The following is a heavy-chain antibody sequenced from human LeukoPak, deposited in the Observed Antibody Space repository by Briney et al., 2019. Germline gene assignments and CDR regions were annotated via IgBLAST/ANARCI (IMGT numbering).Heavy chain of an antibody. Sequence: GGSLRLFCAASGFTFSNNWMTWVRQAPGKGLEWVANIKEDGSETYYVDSVRGRFIVSRDNAKNSLYLQMNSLRAADTAIYYCARVVPCSSSSCYSLHYYMDVWGKGTTVTVSS. CDR1: GFTFSNNW. J-gene: IGHJ6*03. V-gene: IGHV3-7*01. CDR2: IKEDGSET. CDR3: ARVVPCSSSSCYSLHYYMDV. D-gene: IGHD2-15*01.